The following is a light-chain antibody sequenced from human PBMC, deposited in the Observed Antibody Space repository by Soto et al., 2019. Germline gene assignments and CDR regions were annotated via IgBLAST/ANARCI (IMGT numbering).Light chain of an antibody. CDR2: GAS. J-gene: IGKJ1*01. Sequence: EILMTQSPATLSVSPGERATLSCRASQSVSSNLAWYQQKPGQAPRLLIFGASTRATGLPARFSGSGSGTEFTLTISHLQSEDFALYYCQQYNNLPPAFGQGTTVEVK. CDR3: QQYNNLPPA. V-gene: IGKV3-15*01. CDR1: QSVSSN.